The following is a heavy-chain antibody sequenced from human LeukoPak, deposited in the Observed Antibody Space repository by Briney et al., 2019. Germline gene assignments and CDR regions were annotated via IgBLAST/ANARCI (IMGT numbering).Heavy chain of an antibody. V-gene: IGHV4-61*10. D-gene: IGHD7-27*01. J-gene: IGHJ4*02. CDR1: GASVSSGNYY. CDR2: TYTSGST. Sequence: SETLSLTCTVSGASVSSGNYYWTWIRQPAGKGLEWIGRTYTSGSTNYSPSLKSRVTILIDASKNQFSLRLSSVTAADTAVYYCARERDNWGSAAYFDYWGQGTLVTVSS. CDR3: ARERDNWGSAAYFDY.